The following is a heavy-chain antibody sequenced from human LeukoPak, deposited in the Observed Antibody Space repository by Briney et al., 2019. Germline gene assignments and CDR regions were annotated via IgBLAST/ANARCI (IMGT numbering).Heavy chain of an antibody. Sequence: SETLSLTCAVYGGSFRGYYWSRIREPPGKGLEWIGDRNQSGSTNYNPSLKSRVTISVDTSKNQFSLKLSSVTAADTAVYYCARGLTEFDYWGQGTLVTVSS. CDR1: GGSFRGYY. V-gene: IGHV4-34*01. CDR3: ARGLTEFDY. J-gene: IGHJ4*02. CDR2: RNQSGST. D-gene: IGHD2-8*02.